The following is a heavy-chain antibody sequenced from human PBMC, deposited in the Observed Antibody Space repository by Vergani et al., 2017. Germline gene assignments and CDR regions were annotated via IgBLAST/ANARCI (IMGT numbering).Heavy chain of an antibody. Sequence: QVQLVQSGAEVKKPGSSVKVSCKASGGTFSSYAISWVRQAPGQGLEWMGGIIPIFGTANYAQKFQGRVTITADESTSTAYMELSSLRSEDTAVYYCAXDSGRSAAIKYYYYGMDVWGQGTTVTVSS. CDR1: GGTFSSYA. V-gene: IGHV1-69*01. CDR3: AXDSGRSAAIKYYYYGMDV. D-gene: IGHD2-2*01. CDR2: IIPIFGTA. J-gene: IGHJ6*02.